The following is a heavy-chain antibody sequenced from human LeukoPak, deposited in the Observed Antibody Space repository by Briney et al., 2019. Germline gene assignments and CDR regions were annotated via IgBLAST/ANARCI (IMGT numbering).Heavy chain of an antibody. CDR1: GGTFSSYA. V-gene: IGHV1-69*13. J-gene: IGHJ5*02. Sequence: GASVKVSCKASGGTFSSYAISWVRQAPGQGLEWMGGIIPILGTANYAQKFQGRVTITADESTSTAYMELSSLRSEDTAVYYCARVSGSYKERFDPWGQGTLVTVSS. D-gene: IGHD3-10*01. CDR3: ARVSGSYKERFDP. CDR2: IIPILGTA.